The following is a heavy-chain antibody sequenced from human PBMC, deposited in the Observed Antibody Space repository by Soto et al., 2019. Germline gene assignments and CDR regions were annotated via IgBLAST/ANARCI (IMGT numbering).Heavy chain of an antibody. CDR2: ISSSGSKR. D-gene: IGHD6-6*01. J-gene: IGHJ5*02. Sequence: RRLSCAASGYTFRNFEMNWVRQVPGKGLEWISYISSSGSKRYYADSVKGRFIVSRDNSNDSLFLEMNSLRDEDTGVYYCARDSIAAPNWFDPWGQGTLVTVSS. CDR1: GYTFRNFE. V-gene: IGHV3-48*03. CDR3: ARDSIAAPNWFDP.